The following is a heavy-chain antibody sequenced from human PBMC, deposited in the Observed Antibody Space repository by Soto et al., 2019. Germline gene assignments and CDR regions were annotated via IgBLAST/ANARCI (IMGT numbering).Heavy chain of an antibody. V-gene: IGHV3-30*03. J-gene: IGHJ4*02. CDR1: GFPFTTYG. CDR3: VGGQYYFDY. CDR2: ISYDGTNK. Sequence: QVQLVESGGGVVQPGRSLRLSCAASGFPFTTYGMQWVREGPGKGLEWVAVISYDGTNKYYADSVKGRFTISRDNSKNTLYLQMNSPRPEYTALYYCVGGQYYFDYRGQGTLVTVSS. D-gene: IGHD3-10*01.